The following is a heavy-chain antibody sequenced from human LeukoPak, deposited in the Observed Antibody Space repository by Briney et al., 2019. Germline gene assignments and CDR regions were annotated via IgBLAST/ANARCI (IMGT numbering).Heavy chain of an antibody. CDR1: GFTFSDSP. J-gene: IGHJ4*02. D-gene: IGHD2-2*01. Sequence: GGSLKLSCAASGFTFSDSPMHWVRQASGKGLEWVGRIRSKSNSYATSYAASVQGRFTISRDDSKNTAYLQMNSLTAEDTAVYYCVGPPCLRGGYCSTNSWGQGTLVTVDS. CDR2: IRSKSNSYAT. CDR3: VGPPCLRGGYCSTNS. V-gene: IGHV3-73*01.